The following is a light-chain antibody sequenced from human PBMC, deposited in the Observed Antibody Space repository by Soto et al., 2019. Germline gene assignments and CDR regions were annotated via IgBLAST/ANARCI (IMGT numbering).Light chain of an antibody. V-gene: IGKV1-5*01. CDR2: DAS. Sequence: DIQITQSPSTLSASVGDRVTLTCRASQSISSWLAWYQQKPGKAPKLLIYDASSLESGVPSRFSGSGSGTEFTLTISSLQPDDFATYYCQQYNSYPLTFGGGTKVDIK. J-gene: IGKJ4*01. CDR1: QSISSW. CDR3: QQYNSYPLT.